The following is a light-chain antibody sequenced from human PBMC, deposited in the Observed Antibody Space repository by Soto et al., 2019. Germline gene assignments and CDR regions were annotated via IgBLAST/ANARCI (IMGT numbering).Light chain of an antibody. CDR1: QSISSS. Sequence: DIQMTQFPSTLSASVGDRVTITCRASQSISSSLAWYRQKPGKAPKLLIYKASSLESGVPSRFSGSGSGTEFTITISSLQPDDFATYYCQQYNSYPYTFGQGTKLAIK. J-gene: IGKJ2*01. CDR2: KAS. V-gene: IGKV1-5*03. CDR3: QQYNSYPYT.